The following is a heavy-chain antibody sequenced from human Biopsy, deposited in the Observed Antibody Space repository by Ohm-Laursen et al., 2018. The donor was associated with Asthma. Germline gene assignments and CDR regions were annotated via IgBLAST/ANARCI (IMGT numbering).Heavy chain of an antibody. J-gene: IGHJ6*02. D-gene: IGHD6-19*01. V-gene: IGHV1-69*13. CDR2: IMTVFGTT. Sequence: SVKVSCKAPGGTLSNFAISWVRQAPGQGLEWLGGIMTVFGTTNYAQKFQGRVTITADESTSTAYMVVTSLRSEDTAIYYCARCQVGYSSGWSLLLKKIYYSGMDVWGQGTAVTVSS. CDR3: ARCQVGYSSGWSLLLKKIYYSGMDV. CDR1: GGTLSNFA.